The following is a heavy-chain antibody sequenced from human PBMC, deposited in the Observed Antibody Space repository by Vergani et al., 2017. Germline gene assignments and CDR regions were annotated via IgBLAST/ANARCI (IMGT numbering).Heavy chain of an antibody. D-gene: IGHD6-19*01. V-gene: IGHV4-59*11. Sequence: QVQLQASGPGLVKSSETLPLTCSVSFDSIRNLYCNWIRQPPGKGLAWIGSIHYSDNTNYNPSLTTLVTISVDTSKNQFSLTLTSVTAADTAVYYCASDTHSGQRADRWGQGILVTVTS. J-gene: IGHJ5*02. CDR2: IHYSDNT. CDR1: FDSIRNLY. CDR3: ASDTHSGQRADR.